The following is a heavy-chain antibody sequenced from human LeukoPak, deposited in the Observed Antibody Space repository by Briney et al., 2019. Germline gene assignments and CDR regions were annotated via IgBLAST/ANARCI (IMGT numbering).Heavy chain of an antibody. CDR3: ARAPGISSSTSCFGY. D-gene: IGHD2-2*01. Sequence: GGSLRLSCAASGFTFSSYSMNRVRQAPGKGLEWVSSISSSSSYIYYADSVKGRFTISRDNAKNSLYLQMNSLRAEDTAVYYCARAPGISSSTSCFGYWGQGALVTVSS. CDR2: ISSSSSYI. J-gene: IGHJ4*02. V-gene: IGHV3-21*01. CDR1: GFTFSSYS.